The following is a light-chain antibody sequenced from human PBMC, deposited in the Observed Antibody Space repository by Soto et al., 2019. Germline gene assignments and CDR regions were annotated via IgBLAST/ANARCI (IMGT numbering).Light chain of an antibody. J-gene: IGLJ2*01. CDR3: GMWDSSLSDARVV. V-gene: IGLV1-51*01. CDR1: SSNIGNNY. Sequence: QSALTQPPSVSAAPGQKVTISCSGSSSNIGNNYVSWYQQLPGTAPKLLIYDNNKRPSGIPDRFSGSKSGTSATLGITGLQTGDEADYYCGMWDSSLSDARVVFGGGTKVTVL. CDR2: DNN.